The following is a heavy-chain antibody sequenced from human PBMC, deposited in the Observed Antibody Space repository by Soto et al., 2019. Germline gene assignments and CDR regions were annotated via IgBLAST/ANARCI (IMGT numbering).Heavy chain of an antibody. CDR2: ISSSSSYI. Sequence: GGSLRLSCAASGFTFSSYSMNWVRQAPGKGLEWVSSISSSSSYIYYADSVKGRFTISRDNAKNSLYLQMNSLRAEDTAVYYCARDDTLLWFGESRMDVWGQGTTVTVSS. V-gene: IGHV3-21*01. J-gene: IGHJ6*02. CDR3: ARDDTLLWFGESRMDV. D-gene: IGHD3-10*01. CDR1: GFTFSSYS.